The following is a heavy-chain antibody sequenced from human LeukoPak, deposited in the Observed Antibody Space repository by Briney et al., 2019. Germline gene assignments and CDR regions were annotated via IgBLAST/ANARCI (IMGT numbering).Heavy chain of an antibody. V-gene: IGHV3-21*01. CDR2: ISSSSSYI. CDR1: GFTFSSYS. J-gene: IGHJ4*02. CDR3: ARSRLSDFWSGTDS. D-gene: IGHD3-3*01. Sequence: PGGSLRLSCAASGFTFSSYSMNWVRQAPGKGLEWVSSISSSSSYIYYADSVKGRFTISRDNAKNSLYLQMNSLRAEDTAVYYCARSRLSDFWSGTDSWGQGTLVTVSS.